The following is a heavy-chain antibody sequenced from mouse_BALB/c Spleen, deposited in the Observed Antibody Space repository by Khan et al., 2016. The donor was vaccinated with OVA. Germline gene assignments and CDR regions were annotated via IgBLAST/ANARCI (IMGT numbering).Heavy chain of an antibody. Sequence: VQLQESGPGLVAPSQSLSITCTVSGFSLSSNGVSWVRQPPGKGLEWLGVIWGDGSTNYHSTLKSRLIISKVNSKSQVFLKLNSLQTDDTATYYCAKFTPDYYSMDYWGQGTSVTVSS. CDR3: AKFTPDYYSMDY. CDR1: GFSLSSNG. V-gene: IGHV2-3*01. J-gene: IGHJ4*01. CDR2: IWGDGST. D-gene: IGHD1-1*01.